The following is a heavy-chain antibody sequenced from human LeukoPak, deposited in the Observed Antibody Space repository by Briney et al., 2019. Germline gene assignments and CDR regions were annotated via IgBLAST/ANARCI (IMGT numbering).Heavy chain of an antibody. CDR1: GFTFSSYG. D-gene: IGHD3-10*01. CDR2: IRYDGSNK. V-gene: IGHV3-30*02. Sequence: GGSLRLSCAASGFTFSSYGMHWVRQAPGKGLEWVAFIRYDGSNKYYADSVKGRFTISRDNSKNTLYLQMNSLRAEDTAVYYCAKAISIGEYIMNYFDYWGQGTLVTVSS. J-gene: IGHJ4*02. CDR3: AKAISIGEYIMNYFDY.